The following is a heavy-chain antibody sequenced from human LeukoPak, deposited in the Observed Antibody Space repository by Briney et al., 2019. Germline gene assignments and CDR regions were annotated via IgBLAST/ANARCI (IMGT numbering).Heavy chain of an antibody. CDR1: GGSFSGYY. Sequence: PSETLSLTCAVYGGSFSGYYWSWIRKPPGKGLEWIGEINHSGSTNYNPSLKSRVTISVDTSKNQFSLKLSSVTAADTAVYYCARGPLYYYDSSGYYTYWGQGTLVTVSS. J-gene: IGHJ4*02. CDR2: INHSGST. V-gene: IGHV4-34*01. CDR3: ARGPLYYYDSSGYYTY. D-gene: IGHD3-22*01.